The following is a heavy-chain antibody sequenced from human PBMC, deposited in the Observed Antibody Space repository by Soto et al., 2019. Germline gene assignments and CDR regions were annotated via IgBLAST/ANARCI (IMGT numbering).Heavy chain of an antibody. CDR3: ARGGERNPHNWFDP. V-gene: IGHV3-48*03. Sequence: EVQLVESGGGLVQPGGSLRLSCAASGFTFSSYEMNWVRQAPGKGLEWVSYISSSGSTIYYADSVKGRFTISRDNAKNSLYLQMNSLRAEATAVYYCARGGERNPHNWFDPWGQGTLVTVSS. CDR2: ISSSGSTI. CDR1: GFTFSSYE. D-gene: IGHD1-1*01. J-gene: IGHJ5*02.